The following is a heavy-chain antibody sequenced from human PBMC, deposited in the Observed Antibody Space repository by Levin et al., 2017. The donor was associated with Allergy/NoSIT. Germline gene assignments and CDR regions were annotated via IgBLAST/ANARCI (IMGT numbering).Heavy chain of an antibody. J-gene: IGHJ4*02. D-gene: IGHD2-15*01. CDR3: AKGSSANCYSGVDY. V-gene: IGHV3-23*01. Sequence: LSLTCAASGFTFSSYAMNWVRQAPGKGLEWVSVVSSSGGSTYYADSVKGRFTISRDNSKNTLYLQMNSLRAEDTAVYFCAKGSSANCYSGVDYWGQGTLVTVSS. CDR2: VSSSGGST. CDR1: GFTFSSYA.